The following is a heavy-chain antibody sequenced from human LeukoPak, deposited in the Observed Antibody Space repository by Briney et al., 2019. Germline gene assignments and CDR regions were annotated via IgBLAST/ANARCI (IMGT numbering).Heavy chain of an antibody. D-gene: IGHD3-22*01. V-gene: IGHV1-46*01. J-gene: IGHJ4*02. CDR1: GYTFTSYY. CDR3: AREPPYYYDSSGYYGPDY. Sequence: ASVKVSCKASGYTFTSYYMHWVRQAPGQGLEWMEIINPSGGSTSYAQKFQGRVTMTRDTSTSTVYMELSSLRSEDTAVYYCAREPPYYYDSSGYYGPDYWGQGTLVTVSS. CDR2: INPSGGST.